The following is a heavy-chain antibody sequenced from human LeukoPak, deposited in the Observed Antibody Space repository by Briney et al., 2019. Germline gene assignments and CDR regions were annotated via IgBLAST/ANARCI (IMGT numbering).Heavy chain of an antibody. V-gene: IGHV4-30-2*01. Sequence: PSETLSLTCAVSGGSISSGGYSWSWIRQPPGKGLEWIGYIYHSGSTYYNPSLKSRVTISVDRSKNQFSLKLSSVTAADTAVYXXXXXXXXXXXXXXGPGGNWFDPWGQGTLVTVSS. CDR3: XXXXXXXXXXXXGPGGNWFDP. J-gene: IGHJ5*02. CDR2: IYHSGST. CDR1: GGSISSGGYS. D-gene: IGHD2-15*01.